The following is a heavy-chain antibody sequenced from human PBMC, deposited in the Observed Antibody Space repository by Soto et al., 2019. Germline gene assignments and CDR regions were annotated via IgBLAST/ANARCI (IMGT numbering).Heavy chain of an antibody. CDR1: VHIINNHW. D-gene: IGHD3-10*01. J-gene: IGHJ5*02. CDR3: ARGFYDSGHGYDL. Sequence: PGETLKISCKVHVHIINNHWIGWVRHTPGRGLEWMGLIYTGDSETKYSPSFHGRVTFSADKSINTVYLQWRTLKTSDTGMYYCARGFYDSGHGYDLWGQGTLVTVSS. V-gene: IGHV5-51*01. CDR2: IYTGDSET.